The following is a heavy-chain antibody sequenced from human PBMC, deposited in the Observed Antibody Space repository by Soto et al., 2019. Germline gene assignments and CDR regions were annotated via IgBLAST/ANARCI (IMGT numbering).Heavy chain of an antibody. CDR3: ARAQQGIVVVVAAMYAFDI. V-gene: IGHV1-69*01. CDR1: GGTFSSYA. J-gene: IGHJ3*02. CDR2: IIPIFGTA. D-gene: IGHD2-15*01. Sequence: QVQLVQSGAEVKKPASSVKVSCKASGGTFSSYAISWVRQAPGQGLEWMGGIIPIFGTANYAQKFQGRVTITADESTSTAYMELSSLRSEDTAVYYCARAQQGIVVVVAAMYAFDIWGQGTMVTVSS.